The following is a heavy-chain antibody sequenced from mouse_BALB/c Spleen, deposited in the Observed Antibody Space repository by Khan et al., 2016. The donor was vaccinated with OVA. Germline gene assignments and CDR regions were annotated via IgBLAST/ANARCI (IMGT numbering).Heavy chain of an antibody. V-gene: IGHV1-9*01. Sequence: QIQLVQSGAELMKPGASVKISCKATGYTFSSNWIEWVKQRPGHGLEWIGEILPGSGSNNYNEKFKGKATFTADTSSNTAYMQLSNLTSDDSAVYYCARGNYYGSSCWSGYWGQGTLVTVSA. CDR1: GYTFSSNW. J-gene: IGHJ3*01. D-gene: IGHD1-1*01. CDR3: ARGNYYGSSCWSGY. CDR2: ILPGSGSN.